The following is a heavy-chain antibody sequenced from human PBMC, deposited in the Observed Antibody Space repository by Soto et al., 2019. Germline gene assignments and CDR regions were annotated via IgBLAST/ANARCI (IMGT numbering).Heavy chain of an antibody. CDR2: ISGSGGST. D-gene: IGHD3-9*01. V-gene: IGHV3-23*01. J-gene: IGHJ4*02. CDR1: GFTFSSYA. CDR3: AKDLYDILTGYYKSFGSPSDY. Sequence: GGSLRLSCAASGFTFSSYAMSWVRQAPGKRLEWVSDISGSGGSTYYADSVKGRFTISRDNSKNTLYLQMNSLRAEDTAVYYCAKDLYDILTGYYKSFGSPSDYWGQGTLVTVSS.